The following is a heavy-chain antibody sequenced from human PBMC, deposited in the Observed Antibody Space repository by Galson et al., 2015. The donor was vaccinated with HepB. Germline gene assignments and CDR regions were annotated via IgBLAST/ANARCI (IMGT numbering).Heavy chain of an antibody. CDR1: GSSFTSYW. D-gene: IGHD3-22*01. Sequence: QSGAEVKKPGESLRISCKGSGSSFTSYWISWVRQMPGKGLEWMGRIDPSDSYTNYSPSFQGHVTISADKSISTAYLQWSSLKASDTAMYYCAGQGGYYDSSGYYFDAFDIWGQGTMVTVSS. CDR3: AGQGGYYDSSGYYFDAFDI. J-gene: IGHJ3*02. CDR2: IDPSDSYT. V-gene: IGHV5-10-1*01.